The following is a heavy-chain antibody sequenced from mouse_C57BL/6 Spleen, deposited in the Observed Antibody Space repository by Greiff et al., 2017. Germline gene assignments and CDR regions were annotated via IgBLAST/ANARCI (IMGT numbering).Heavy chain of an antibody. D-gene: IGHD2-10*01. J-gene: IGHJ1*03. Sequence: VQLQQSGPGLVQPSQSLSITCTVSGFSLTSYGVHWVRQSPGKGLEWLGVIWSGGSTDYNAAFISRLSISKDNSKSQVFFKMNSLQADDTAIYYCARRAPTGGYFDVWGTGTTVTVSS. V-gene: IGHV2-2*01. CDR1: GFSLTSYG. CDR3: ARRAPTGGYFDV. CDR2: IWSGGST.